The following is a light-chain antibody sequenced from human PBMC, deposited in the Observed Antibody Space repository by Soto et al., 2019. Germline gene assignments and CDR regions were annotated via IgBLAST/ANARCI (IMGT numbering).Light chain of an antibody. CDR3: QHYNSYSEA. Sequence: DIQMTQSPSTLAASVGDRVTSTCRASQSISSWLAWYQQKPGKAPKVLIFDASSLESGVPSRFSGSGSGTEFTLTISSLQPDDFATYYCQHYNSYSEAFGQGTKVDIK. CDR1: QSISSW. V-gene: IGKV1-5*01. CDR2: DAS. J-gene: IGKJ1*01.